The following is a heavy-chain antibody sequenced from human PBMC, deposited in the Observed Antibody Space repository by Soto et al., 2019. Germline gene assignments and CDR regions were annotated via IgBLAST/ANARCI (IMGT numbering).Heavy chain of an antibody. Sequence: QVQLVQSGAEVKKPGASVKVSCKTSGYTFTAYYMHWVRQAPGQGLVWMGYINPISGGTNYAQKFPGRVPITRDTSRSKAFMELDSLSSGDPAVYYCARLIIGGSLDPFDLWGQGTMVTVSS. D-gene: IGHD2-15*01. V-gene: IGHV1-2*02. CDR2: INPISGGT. CDR3: ARLIIGGSLDPFDL. J-gene: IGHJ3*01. CDR1: GYTFTAYY.